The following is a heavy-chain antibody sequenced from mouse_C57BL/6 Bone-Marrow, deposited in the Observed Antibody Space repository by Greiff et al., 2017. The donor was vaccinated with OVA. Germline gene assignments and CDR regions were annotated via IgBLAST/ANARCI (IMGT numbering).Heavy chain of an antibody. CDR2: ILPGSGST. V-gene: IGHV1-9*01. CDR1: GYTFTGYW. Sequence: QVQLQQSGAELMKPGASVKLSCKATGYTFTGYWIEWVKQRPGHGLEWIGEILPGSGSTNYNEKFKGKATFTADTSSNTAYMQLSSLTTEDSAIYYSARLRSMVRWYFDVWGTGTTVTVSS. D-gene: IGHD1-1*02. CDR3: ARLRSMVRWYFDV. J-gene: IGHJ1*03.